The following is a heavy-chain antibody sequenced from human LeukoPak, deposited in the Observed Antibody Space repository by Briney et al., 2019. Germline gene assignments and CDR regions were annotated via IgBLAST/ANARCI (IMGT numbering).Heavy chain of an antibody. Sequence: GGSLRLSCAASGFTFSSYAMRWVRQAPGKGLDWVAGISDSGGRTYYADSVKGRFTISRDNSKNTLYLQMNSLRAEDTAVYYCAKDATVTTGYWYFDLWGRGTLVTVSS. CDR3: AKDATVTTGYWYFDL. J-gene: IGHJ2*01. CDR2: ISDSGGRT. CDR1: GFTFSSYA. V-gene: IGHV3-23*01. D-gene: IGHD4-17*01.